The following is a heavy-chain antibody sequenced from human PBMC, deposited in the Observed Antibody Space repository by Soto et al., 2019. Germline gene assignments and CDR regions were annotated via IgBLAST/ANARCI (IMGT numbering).Heavy chain of an antibody. J-gene: IGHJ6*02. CDR1: VGSISSGDYY. V-gene: IGHV4-30-4*01. D-gene: IGHD3-10*01. Sequence: TLSLTCTVSVGSISSGDYYWSWILQPPGKGLEWIGYIYYSGSTYYNPSLKSRVTISVDTSKNQFSLKLSSVTAADTAVYYCARGYGSGSYYNLYYYYGMDVWGQGTTVTVSS. CDR3: ARGYGSGSYYNLYYYYGMDV. CDR2: IYYSGST.